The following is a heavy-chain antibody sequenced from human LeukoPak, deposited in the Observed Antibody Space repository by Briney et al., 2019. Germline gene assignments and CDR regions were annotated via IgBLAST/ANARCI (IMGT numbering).Heavy chain of an antibody. Sequence: GGSLRLSCAASGFTFSTYAMSLVRQAPGKGLEWVSAISGSGGSTYYADSVKGRFTISRDNSKNTLYLQMNSLRAEDTAVYYCAKVPYYYDSSGQIDYWGQGTLVTVSS. CDR1: GFTFSTYA. CDR2: ISGSGGST. CDR3: AKVPYYYDSSGQIDY. D-gene: IGHD3-22*01. J-gene: IGHJ4*02. V-gene: IGHV3-23*01.